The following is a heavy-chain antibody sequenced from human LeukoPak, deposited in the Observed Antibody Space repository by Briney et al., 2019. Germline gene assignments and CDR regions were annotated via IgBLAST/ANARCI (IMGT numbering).Heavy chain of an antibody. V-gene: IGHV3-30-3*01. D-gene: IGHD3-10*01. CDR1: GFTFSSYA. Sequence: GRSLRLSCAASGFTFSSYAMHWVRQAPGKGLEWVAVISYDGSNKYYADSVKGRFTISRDNSKNTLYLQVNSLRAEDTAVYYCARDEDTYYCFDYWGQGTLVTVSS. J-gene: IGHJ4*02. CDR3: ARDEDTYYCFDY. CDR2: ISYDGSNK.